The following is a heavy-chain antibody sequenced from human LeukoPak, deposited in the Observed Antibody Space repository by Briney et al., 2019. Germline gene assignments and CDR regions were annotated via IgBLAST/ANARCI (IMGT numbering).Heavy chain of an antibody. CDR2: IDSGGST. CDR3: ARDPSGDSVLDY. V-gene: IGHV3-53*01. CDR1: GFTVSSNY. Sequence: GGSLRLSCAASGFTVSSNYMSWIHQAPGKGLEWVSVIDSGGSTYYADSVKGRFTISRDNSTNTLYLQMNSLRAEDTAVYYCARDPSGDSVLDYWGQGTLVTVSS. J-gene: IGHJ4*02. D-gene: IGHD6-13*01.